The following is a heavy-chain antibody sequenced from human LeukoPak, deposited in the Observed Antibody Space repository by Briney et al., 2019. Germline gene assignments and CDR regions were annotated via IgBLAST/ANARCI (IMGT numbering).Heavy chain of an antibody. CDR3: ARDSSSWYHGFDY. D-gene: IGHD6-13*01. CDR2: IYHSGST. Sequence: PSETLSLTCTVSGGSLSSYYWSWIRQPPGKGLEWIGYIYHSGSTNYNPSLKSRVTISVDTSKNQFSLKLSSVTAADTAVYYCARDSSSWYHGFDYWGQGTLVTVSS. J-gene: IGHJ4*02. CDR1: GGSLSSYY. V-gene: IGHV4-59*01.